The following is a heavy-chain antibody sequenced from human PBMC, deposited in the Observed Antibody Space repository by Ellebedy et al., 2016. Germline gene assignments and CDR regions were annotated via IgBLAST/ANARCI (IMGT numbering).Heavy chain of an antibody. CDR2: IIPIFGTA. Sequence: SVKVSCXASGYTFTSYGISWVRQAPGQGLEWMGGIIPIFGTANYAQKFQGRVTITADESTSTAYMELSSLRSEDTAVYYCARAGDCSGGSCYYGMDVWGQGTTVTVSS. J-gene: IGHJ6*02. D-gene: IGHD2-15*01. CDR1: GYTFTSYG. V-gene: IGHV1-69*13. CDR3: ARAGDCSGGSCYYGMDV.